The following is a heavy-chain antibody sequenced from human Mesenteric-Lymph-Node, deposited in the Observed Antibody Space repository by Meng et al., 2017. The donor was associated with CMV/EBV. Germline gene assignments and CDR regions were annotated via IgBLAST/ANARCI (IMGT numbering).Heavy chain of an antibody. Sequence: PLQESGPGLVKPSETLSLSCLVSCVSSGNITFYWTWCSQPPGKGLEWIGSVQHRGTTYYNPSLKGRLTISVDTSANLFSLRLTTVTAADTATYYCARRGNYDSDYSEYWGQGTLVTVSS. J-gene: IGHJ4*02. CDR2: VQHRGTT. D-gene: IGHD3-22*01. CDR1: CVSSGNITFY. V-gene: IGHV4-39*01. CDR3: ARRGNYDSDYSEY.